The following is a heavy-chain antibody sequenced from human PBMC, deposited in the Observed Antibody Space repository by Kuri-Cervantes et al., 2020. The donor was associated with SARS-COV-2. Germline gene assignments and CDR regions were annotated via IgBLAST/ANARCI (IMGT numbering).Heavy chain of an antibody. J-gene: IGHJ4*02. CDR2: ISSSSSYI. CDR1: GFTFSSYS. D-gene: IGHD4-23*01. V-gene: IGHV3-21*01. Sequence: GGSLRLSCAASGFTFSSYSMNWVRQAPGKGLEWVSSISSSSSYIYHADSVKGRFTISRDNAKNSLYLQMNSLRAEDTAVYYCATPAPEYGGNSGGWVFWGQGTLVTVSS. CDR3: ATPAPEYGGNSGGWVF.